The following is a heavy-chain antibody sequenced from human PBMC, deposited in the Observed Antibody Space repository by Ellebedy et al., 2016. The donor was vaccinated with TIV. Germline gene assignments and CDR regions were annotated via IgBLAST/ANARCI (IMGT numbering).Heavy chain of an antibody. CDR2: ITTGSAT. V-gene: IGHV3-66*01. CDR3: ASETFNDVDLKVWGVFDL. Sequence: GGSLRLSCAASGFTVSANYMSWVRQAPGKGLEWVSLITTGSATYYADSVKGRFTISRDSSKNTLYLQINSLRADDTAVYYCASETFNDVDLKVWGVFDLWGQGAMVTVSS. D-gene: IGHD1-1*01. J-gene: IGHJ3*01. CDR1: GFTVSANY.